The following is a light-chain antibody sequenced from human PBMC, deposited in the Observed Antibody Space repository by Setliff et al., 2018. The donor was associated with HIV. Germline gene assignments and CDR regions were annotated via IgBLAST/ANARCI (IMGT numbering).Light chain of an antibody. J-gene: IGLJ1*01. CDR2: EVT. Sequence: QSVLTQPASVSGSPGQSITISCTGTSSDVGIYNLVSWFQQHPGKAPKLMIYEVTKRPSGVSDRFSGSKSGNTASLTISGLQAEDEAEYYCCSYAGSNTPYVFGTGTKVTVL. CDR1: SSDVGIYNL. CDR3: CSYAGSNTPYV. V-gene: IGLV2-23*02.